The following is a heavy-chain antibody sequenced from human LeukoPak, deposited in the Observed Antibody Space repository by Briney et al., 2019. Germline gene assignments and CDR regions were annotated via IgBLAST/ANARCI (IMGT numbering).Heavy chain of an antibody. CDR3: ARASYDFLTAYYIDY. V-gene: IGHV4-4*02. Sequence: SETLSLTCAVSGGSISSNNWWSWVRQSPGKGLEWIGEIFYSGRTNYNPSLQSRVTISVDKSNNQLSLKLTSVTAADTAVYFCARASYDFLTAYYIDYWGQGTLVTVSS. CDR2: IFYSGRT. CDR1: GGSISSNNW. D-gene: IGHD3-9*01. J-gene: IGHJ4*02.